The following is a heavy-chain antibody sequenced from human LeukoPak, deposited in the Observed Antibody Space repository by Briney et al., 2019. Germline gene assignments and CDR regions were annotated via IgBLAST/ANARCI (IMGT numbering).Heavy chain of an antibody. J-gene: IGHJ4*02. CDR3: AKGAAKDTPYYFDV. Sequence: GESLTLSCAASGFTFSCYALSWVRQAPGKGLEWVSGISGGGANTYYAASVKGRFTISRANSKNTLYLQMNSLRADDTAVYYSAKGAAKDTPYYFDVWGQGTLVTVSS. V-gene: IGHV3-23*01. CDR1: GFTFSCYA. CDR2: ISGGGANT. D-gene: IGHD1-26*01.